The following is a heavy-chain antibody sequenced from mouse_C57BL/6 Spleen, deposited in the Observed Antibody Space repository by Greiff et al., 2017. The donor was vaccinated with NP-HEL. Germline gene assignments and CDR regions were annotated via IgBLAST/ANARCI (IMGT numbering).Heavy chain of an antibody. J-gene: IGHJ2*01. CDR2: IDPSDSYT. V-gene: IGHV1-50*01. D-gene: IGHD1-1*01. Sequence: QVQLQQSGAELVKPGASVKLSCKASGYTFTSYWMQWVKQRPGQGLEWIGEIDPSDSYTNYNQKFKGKATLTVDTSSSTAYMQLSSLTSEDSAVYYCARYGSNSFFDYWGQGTTLTVSS. CDR1: GYTFTSYW. CDR3: ARYGSNSFFDY.